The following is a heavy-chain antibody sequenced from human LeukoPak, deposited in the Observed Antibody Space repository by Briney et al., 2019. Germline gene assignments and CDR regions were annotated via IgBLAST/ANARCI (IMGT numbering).Heavy chain of an antibody. Sequence: PGGSLRLSCAASGFTFSSYGINWVRQAPGKGLEWVSFISSSSTYIYYADSVKGRFTISRDNAKNSLYLQMNSLRAEDTAVYYCARGSAEFDYWGQGTLVTVSS. CDR1: GFTFSSYG. J-gene: IGHJ4*02. CDR2: ISSSSTYI. V-gene: IGHV3-21*01. CDR3: ARGSAEFDY.